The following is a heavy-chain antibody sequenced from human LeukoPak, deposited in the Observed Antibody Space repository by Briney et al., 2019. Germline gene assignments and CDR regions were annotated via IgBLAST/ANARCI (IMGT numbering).Heavy chain of an antibody. CDR2: IYPGDSDT. CDR1: GYSCTSYW. V-gene: IGHV5-51*01. CDR3: ARFGAPSLRTPHFDY. Sequence: GESLKISCKGSGYSCTSYWSGWGRPLAGEGLGWGGIIYPGDSDTRYSPSFQGQVTIATAKSLSTAYLQWSSLTASDTAMYYCARFGAPSLRTPHFDYWGQGTLVTVSS. D-gene: IGHD3-16*01. J-gene: IGHJ4*02.